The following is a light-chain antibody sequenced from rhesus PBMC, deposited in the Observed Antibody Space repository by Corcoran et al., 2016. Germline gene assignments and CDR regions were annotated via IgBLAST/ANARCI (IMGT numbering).Light chain of an antibody. V-gene: IGKV1-22*01. J-gene: IGKJ3*01. CDR3: QQYSSRPFT. CDR2: KAA. CDR1: QGISSW. Sequence: DIQMTQSPSSLSASVGDTVTITCRASQGISSWLAWYQQKPGKAPKLLIYKAASLQSGVPSRFSGSGSGTEFTLTISILQSEDFVTYYCQQYSSRPFTFGPGTKLDIK.